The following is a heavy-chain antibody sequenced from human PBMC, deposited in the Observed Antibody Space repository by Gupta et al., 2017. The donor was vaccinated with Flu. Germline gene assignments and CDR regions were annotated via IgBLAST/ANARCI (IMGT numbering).Heavy chain of an antibody. D-gene: IGHD1-26*01. CDR1: GIIFSNYW. CDR3: AKGGARHGDY. CDR2: INNDGSST. J-gene: IGHJ4*02. V-gene: IGHV3-74*01. Sequence: EVQLVESGGGLVQPGGSLRLSCSASGIIFSNYWMHWVRQAPGKGLVWVSRINNDGSSTSYADSVKGRFTISRDNAKNTLYLQMNSLRAEDTAVYYCAKGGARHGDYWGQGTLVTVS.